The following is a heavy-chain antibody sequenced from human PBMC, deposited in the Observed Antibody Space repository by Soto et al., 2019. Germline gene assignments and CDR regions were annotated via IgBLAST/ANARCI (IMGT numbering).Heavy chain of an antibody. Sequence: QVQLQESGPGLVKPSETLSLTCTVSGGSISTYYWSWIRQPPGKGLERIEYIYYNGRTNYNPSLDSRVTISLDTSKSQFSLKLSSVSAADTAVYYCARDGSGYDFWSGPYFFDYWGPGTLVTVSS. CDR1: GGSISTYY. J-gene: IGHJ4*02. D-gene: IGHD3-3*01. CDR2: IYYNGRT. V-gene: IGHV4-59*01. CDR3: ARDGSGYDFWSGPYFFDY.